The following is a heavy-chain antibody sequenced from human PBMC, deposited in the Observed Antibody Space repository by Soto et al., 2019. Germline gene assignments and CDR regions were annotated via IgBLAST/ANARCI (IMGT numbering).Heavy chain of an antibody. CDR1: GCNFSTYA. J-gene: IGHJ5*02. CDR3: AKHSEYQLLSWLDP. V-gene: IGHV3-23*01. D-gene: IGHD2-2*01. CDR2: ISAGGGNT. Sequence: GGSLRLSCAASGCNFSTYAMSWVRQAPGKGLEWVSGISAGGGNTYYADSVRGRFTISRDNSKNTVDLQISSLRAEDTALYYCAKHSEYQLLSWLDPWGLGTLVTVSS.